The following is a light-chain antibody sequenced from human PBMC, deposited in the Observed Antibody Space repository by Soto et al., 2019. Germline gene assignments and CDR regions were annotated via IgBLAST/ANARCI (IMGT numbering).Light chain of an antibody. CDR3: HQYNFWPT. CDR2: ATS. CDR1: QSVSSN. J-gene: IGKJ1*01. V-gene: IGKV3-15*01. Sequence: ERVMPQSPATLSLSPGERATLSCRASQSVSSNLAWYQQKPGQSPRLLIYATSTRATGIPARFSGSGSGTEFTLTISSLQSEDFAVYYCHQYNFWPTFGQGTKVDIK.